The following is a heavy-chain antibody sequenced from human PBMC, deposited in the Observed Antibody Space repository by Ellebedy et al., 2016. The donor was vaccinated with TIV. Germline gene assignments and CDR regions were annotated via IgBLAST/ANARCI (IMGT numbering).Heavy chain of an antibody. CDR2: MYLDDSDI. D-gene: IGHD2-8*02. J-gene: IGHJ6*02. CDR1: GYRFTDYC. CDR3: ARYGLYGCNGGGCYTSFFYYGMDV. Sequence: GESLKISCKGSGYRFTDYCIGWVRQMPGKGLEWMGMMYLDDSDIRYSPSFQGQVTISGDKSINTAFLQWSSLKASDSAIYYCARYGLYGCNGGGCYTSFFYYGMDVWGQGTTVTVSS. V-gene: IGHV5-51*01.